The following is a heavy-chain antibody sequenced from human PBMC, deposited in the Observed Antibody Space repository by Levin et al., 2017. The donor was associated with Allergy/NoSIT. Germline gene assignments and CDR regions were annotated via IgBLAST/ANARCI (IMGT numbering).Heavy chain of an antibody. J-gene: IGHJ4*02. D-gene: IGHD3-10*01. V-gene: IGHV4-39*07. CDR1: GGSISSSSYY. CDR3: ARAVGYGSYYFDY. Sequence: PSETLSLTCTVSGGSISSSSYYWGWIRQPPGKGLEWIGSIYYSGSTYYNPSLKSRVTISVDTSKNQFSLKLSSVTAADTAVYYCARAVGYGSYYFDYWGQGTLVTVSS. CDR2: IYYSGST.